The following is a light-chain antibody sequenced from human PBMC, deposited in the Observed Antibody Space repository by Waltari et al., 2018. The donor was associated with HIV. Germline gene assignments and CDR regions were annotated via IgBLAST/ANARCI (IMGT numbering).Light chain of an antibody. J-gene: IGLJ2*01. CDR2: DVR. CDR1: SSDIDGYNY. Sequence: QSALTQPASVSGSPGQSITISCTGTSSDIDGYNYVSWYQQHPGKAPKLMIYDVRNRPSGLSNRVSGSKSGNTASLTISGLQAEDEADYYCSSYTSSSTKVFGGGTKLTVL. CDR3: SSYTSSSTKV. V-gene: IGLV2-14*03.